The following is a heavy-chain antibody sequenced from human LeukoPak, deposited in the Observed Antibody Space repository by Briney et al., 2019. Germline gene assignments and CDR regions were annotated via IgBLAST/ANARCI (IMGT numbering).Heavy chain of an antibody. CDR3: ARDSPDYYDSSGYYY. Sequence: ASVKVSCEASGYTFTSYGISWVRQAPGQGLEWMGWISAYNGNTNYAQKLQGRVTMTTDTSTSTAYMELRSLRSDDTAVYYCARDSPDYYDSSGYYYWGQGTLVTVSS. CDR2: ISAYNGNT. V-gene: IGHV1-18*01. J-gene: IGHJ4*02. CDR1: GYTFTSYG. D-gene: IGHD3-22*01.